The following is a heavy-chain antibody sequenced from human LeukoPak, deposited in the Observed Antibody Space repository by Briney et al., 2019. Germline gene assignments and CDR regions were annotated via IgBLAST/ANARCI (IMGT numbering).Heavy chain of an antibody. Sequence: PGRSLRLSCAASGFTFSSYAMHWVRQAPGKGLEWVAVISYDGSNKYYADSVKGRFTISRDNSKNTLYLQMNSLRAEDTAVYYCARVGGLLWFGELSQNNDYWGQGTLVTVSS. CDR2: ISYDGSNK. CDR3: ARVGGLLWFGELSQNNDY. CDR1: GFTFSSYA. D-gene: IGHD3-10*01. J-gene: IGHJ4*02. V-gene: IGHV3-30-3*01.